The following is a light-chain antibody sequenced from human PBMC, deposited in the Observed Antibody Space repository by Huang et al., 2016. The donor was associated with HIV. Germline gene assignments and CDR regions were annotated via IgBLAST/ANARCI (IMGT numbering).Light chain of an antibody. CDR2: GES. CDR3: QQYNNWPPWT. V-gene: IGKV3D-15*01. J-gene: IGKJ1*01. Sequence: IVMTQSPATLSVSPGERATLSCRASAGVSNNVAWYQQRPGQNPRLLIHGESTRQTGIPAKFSGRGSGTEFTLTITSLQPEDSAVYYCQQYNNWPPWTFGPGTQVEI. CDR1: AGVSNN.